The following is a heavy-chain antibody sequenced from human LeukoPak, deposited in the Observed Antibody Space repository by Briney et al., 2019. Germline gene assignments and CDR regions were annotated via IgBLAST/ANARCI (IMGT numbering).Heavy chain of an antibody. CDR3: ARDIRIAAAVDY. V-gene: IGHV3-30-3*01. D-gene: IGHD6-13*01. Sequence: GGSLRLSCAASGFTFRNYVIHWVRQAPGKGLEWVAVISYDGSNKYCADSVKGRFTISRDNSKNTLYLQMNSLRAEDTAVYYCARDIRIAAAVDYWGQGTLVTVSS. CDR2: ISYDGSNK. CDR1: GFTFRNYV. J-gene: IGHJ4*02.